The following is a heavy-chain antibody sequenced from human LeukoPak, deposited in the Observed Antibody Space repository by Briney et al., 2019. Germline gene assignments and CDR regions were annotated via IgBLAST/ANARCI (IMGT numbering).Heavy chain of an antibody. CDR3: ASGGKYCTGGACYGD. CDR2: IYSGGST. D-gene: IGHD2-8*02. V-gene: IGHV3-53*01. Sequence: GGSLRLSCAASGFIVSSDYISWVRQTPGKGLEWVSVIYSGGSTFYADSVKGRFTISRDNSKNTVYLQMNSLSGEDTAVFCCASGGKYCTGGACYGDWGQGTLVTVSS. CDR1: GFIVSSDY. J-gene: IGHJ4*02.